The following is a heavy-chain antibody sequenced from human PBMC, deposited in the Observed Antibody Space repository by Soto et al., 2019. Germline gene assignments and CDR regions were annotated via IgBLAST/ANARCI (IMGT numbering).Heavy chain of an antibody. V-gene: IGHV4-31*03. CDR1: GGSISSRGYH. J-gene: IGHJ4*02. D-gene: IGHD3-10*01. CDR3: ARVGEIIGDY. CDR2: IYYSGTT. Sequence: QVQLQESGPGLVKPSQTLSLTCTVSGGSISSRGYHWSWIRQHPGKGLEWIGYIYYSGTTYYNPSLKCRVTISVDTSKSQFYLNLSSVTAADTAVYYCARVGEIIGDYWGRGTLVTVSS.